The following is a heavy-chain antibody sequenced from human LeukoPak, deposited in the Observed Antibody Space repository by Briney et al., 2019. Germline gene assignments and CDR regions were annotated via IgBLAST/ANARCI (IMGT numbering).Heavy chain of an antibody. CDR2: ITSSSSHV. CDR3: ARQKSYFDF. CDR1: GFTFSTYS. Sequence: GGSLRLSCAASGFTFSTYSMNWVRQAPGTGLEWVSSITSSSSHVYYADSVKGRFTISRDNAKNSLYLQMSSLRAEDTAVYYCARQKSYFDFWGQGTLVTVSS. J-gene: IGHJ4*02. V-gene: IGHV3-21*04.